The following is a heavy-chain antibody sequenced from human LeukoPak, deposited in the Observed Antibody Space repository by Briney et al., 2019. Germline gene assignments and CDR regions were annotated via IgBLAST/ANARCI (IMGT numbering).Heavy chain of an antibody. Sequence: GGSLRLSCAASGVIFSSNWMHWVRQAPGKGLEWVSSISSSSSYIYYADSVKGRFTISRDNAKNSLYLQMNSLRAEDTAVYYCAREVITMVRGALLSGPYYYGMDVWGQGTTVTVSS. J-gene: IGHJ6*02. CDR1: GVIFSSNW. CDR3: AREVITMVRGALLSGPYYYGMDV. V-gene: IGHV3-21*01. CDR2: ISSSSSYI. D-gene: IGHD3-10*01.